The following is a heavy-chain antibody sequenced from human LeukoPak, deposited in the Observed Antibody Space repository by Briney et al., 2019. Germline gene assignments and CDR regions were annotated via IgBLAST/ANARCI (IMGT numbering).Heavy chain of an antibody. Sequence: PSETLSLTCTVSGGSISSYYWSWIRQPPGKGLEWIGYIYYSGSTKYKPSLKSRVTISVDTSKNQFSLKLSSVTAADTAVYYCARGGYYGSGNDFRFDPWGQGTLVTVSS. V-gene: IGHV4-59*01. CDR2: IYYSGST. CDR1: GGSISSYY. D-gene: IGHD3-10*01. CDR3: ARGGYYGSGNDFRFDP. J-gene: IGHJ5*02.